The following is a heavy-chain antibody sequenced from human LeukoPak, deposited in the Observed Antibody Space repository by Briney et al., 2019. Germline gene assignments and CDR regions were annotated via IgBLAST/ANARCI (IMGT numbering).Heavy chain of an antibody. Sequence: GGSLRLSCAASGCTFSSYAMSWVRQAPGKGLKWVSAISGSGGSTYYADSVKGRFTISRDNSKNTLYLQMNSLRAEDTAVYYCAKDRWAGDSSGWNFDYWGQGTLVTVSS. J-gene: IGHJ4*02. V-gene: IGHV3-23*01. CDR1: GCTFSSYA. CDR3: AKDRWAGDSSGWNFDY. CDR2: ISGSGGST. D-gene: IGHD6-19*01.